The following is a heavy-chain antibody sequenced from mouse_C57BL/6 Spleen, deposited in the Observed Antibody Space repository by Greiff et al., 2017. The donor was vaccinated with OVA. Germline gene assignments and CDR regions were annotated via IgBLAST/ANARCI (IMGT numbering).Heavy chain of an antibody. V-gene: IGHV5-17*01. CDR2: ISSGSSTI. CDR1: GFTFSDYG. Sequence: DVMLVESGGGLVKPGGSLKLSCAASGFTFSDYGMHWVRQAPEKGLEWVAYISSGSSTIYYADTVKGRFTISRDNAKNTLFLQMTSLRSEDTAMYYCAREGDDYSYYFDYWGQGTTLTVSS. CDR3: AREGDDYSYYFDY. D-gene: IGHD2-4*01. J-gene: IGHJ2*01.